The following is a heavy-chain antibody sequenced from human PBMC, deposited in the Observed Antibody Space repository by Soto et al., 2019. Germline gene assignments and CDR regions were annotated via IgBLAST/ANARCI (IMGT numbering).Heavy chain of an antibody. V-gene: IGHV3-9*01. Sequence: EVQLVESGGGLVQPGRSLRLSCAASGFTFDEYAMHWVRQAPGKGLEWVSGISWNSDLIGYADSVKGRFTISRDNAKNSLHLQMNSLTTEDTALYYCVKDTYIMVGATHFDFWGQGTLVTVSS. D-gene: IGHD1-26*01. CDR1: GFTFDEYA. CDR3: VKDTYIMVGATHFDF. CDR2: ISWNSDLI. J-gene: IGHJ4*02.